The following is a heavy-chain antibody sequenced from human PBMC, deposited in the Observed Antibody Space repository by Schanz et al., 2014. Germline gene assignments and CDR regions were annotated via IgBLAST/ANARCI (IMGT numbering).Heavy chain of an antibody. CDR3: ARRKHAFDI. Sequence: VQLVESGGGVVQPGRSLRLSCAASGFTFSTYAMHWVRQAPGKGLEWVSVIYTSGSTYYADSVRGRFTFSRDNSKNTLYLQMNSLRAEDTAVYYCARRKHAFDIWGQGTMVTVSS. CDR2: IYTSGST. CDR1: GFTFSTYA. V-gene: IGHV3-66*01. J-gene: IGHJ3*02.